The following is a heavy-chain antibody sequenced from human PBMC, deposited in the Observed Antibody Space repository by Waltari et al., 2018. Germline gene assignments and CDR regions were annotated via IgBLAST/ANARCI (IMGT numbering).Heavy chain of an antibody. D-gene: IGHD6-6*01. J-gene: IGHJ4*02. CDR1: GFSFSSYW. CDR2: INEDGREK. CDR3: ARDSTRRFDY. V-gene: IGHV3-7*01. Sequence: EVQLVESGGGLVQPGGSLRLSCAASGFSFSSYWMTWVRQAPGKGLEWVASINEDGREKQYVDSVKGRFTISRDNAKNSLYLQMNSLRADDTAVYYWARDSTRRFDYWGQGTLVTVSS.